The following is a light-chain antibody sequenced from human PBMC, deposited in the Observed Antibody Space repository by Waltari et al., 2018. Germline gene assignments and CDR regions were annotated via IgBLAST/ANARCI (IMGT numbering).Light chain of an antibody. CDR1: QSLLHSNGYNY. Sequence: DIVMTQSPLSLPVTPGEPASISCRSSQSLLHSNGYNYLDWYRQKPGQSPQLLICLGSLRASGVPDMFSGSASGTNFTLKISRVEAEDVGVYYCMQALQTPWTFGQGTKVEIK. J-gene: IGKJ1*01. CDR2: LGS. V-gene: IGKV2-28*01. CDR3: MQALQTPWT.